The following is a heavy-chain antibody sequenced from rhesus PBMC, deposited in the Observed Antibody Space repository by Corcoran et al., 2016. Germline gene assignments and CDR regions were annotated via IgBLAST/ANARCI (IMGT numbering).Heavy chain of an antibody. CDR2: ISGSGGSN. Sequence: QVQLQESGPGLVKPSETLSLTCAFPGGSIRSYFWPWIRPPPGKGLEWIGRISGSGGSNDYNPSLKSRVTISTDTSKNQFSLKRSSVTAADTAVYYCAKGWRYFDLWGPGTPITISS. D-gene: IGHD3-3*01. CDR1: GGSIRSYF. J-gene: IGHJ2*01. V-gene: IGHV4-173*01. CDR3: AKGWRYFDL.